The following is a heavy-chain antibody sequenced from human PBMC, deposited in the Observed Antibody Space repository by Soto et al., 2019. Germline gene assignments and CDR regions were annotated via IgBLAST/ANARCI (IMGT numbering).Heavy chain of an antibody. CDR3: ATEGDFLIGYV. V-gene: IGHV3-21*01. Sequence: PGGSLRLSCVSSYFTFITYTMHWVRQAPGKGLQWVSSINVDGSYIYSADSLKGRFTVSRDNAKNSLYLQMNSLRVEDTAMYYCATEGDFLIGYVWGQGTMVTVSS. J-gene: IGHJ3*01. CDR2: INVDGSYI. D-gene: IGHD2-21*02. CDR1: YFTFITYT.